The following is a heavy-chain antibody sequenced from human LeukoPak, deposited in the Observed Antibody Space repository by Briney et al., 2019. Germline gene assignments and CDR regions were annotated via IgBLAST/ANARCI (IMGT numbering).Heavy chain of an antibody. CDR3: ARAHNWFDP. V-gene: IGHV4-34*01. CDR2: INHSGST. J-gene: IGHJ5*02. Sequence: SSETLSLTCAVYGGSFSGYYWSWIRQPPGKRLEWIGEINHSGSTNYNPSLKSRVTMSVDTSKNQFSLKLSSVTAADTAVYYCARAHNWFDPWGQGTLVTVSS. CDR1: GGSFSGYY.